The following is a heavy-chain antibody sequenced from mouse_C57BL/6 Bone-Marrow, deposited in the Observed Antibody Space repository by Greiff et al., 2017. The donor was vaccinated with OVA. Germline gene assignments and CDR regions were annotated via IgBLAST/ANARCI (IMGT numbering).Heavy chain of an antibody. J-gene: IGHJ3*01. V-gene: IGHV1-19*01. CDR1: GYTFTDYY. D-gene: IGHD3-2*02. CDR3: ALDRSGPWFAY. CDR2: INPYNGGT. Sequence: VQLQQSGPVLVKPGASVKMSCKASGYTFTDYYMNWVKQSHGKSLEWIGVINPYNGGTSYNQKFKGKATLTVDKSSSTAYMELNSLTSEDSAVYYCALDRSGPWFAYWGQGTLVTVSA.